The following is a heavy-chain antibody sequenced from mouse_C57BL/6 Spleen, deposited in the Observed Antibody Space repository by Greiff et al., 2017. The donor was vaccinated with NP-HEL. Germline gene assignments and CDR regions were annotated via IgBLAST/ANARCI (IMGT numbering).Heavy chain of an antibody. CDR3: ARGRLTGTTWFAY. D-gene: IGHD4-1*01. CDR1: GFTFSSYA. J-gene: IGHJ3*01. Sequence: EVKVVESGGGLVKPGGSLKLSCAASGFTFSSYAMSWVRQTPEKRLEWVATISDGGSYTYYPDNVKGRFTISRDNAKNNLYLQMSHLKSEDTAMYYCARGRLTGTTWFAYWGQGTLVTVSA. CDR2: ISDGGSYT. V-gene: IGHV5-4*03.